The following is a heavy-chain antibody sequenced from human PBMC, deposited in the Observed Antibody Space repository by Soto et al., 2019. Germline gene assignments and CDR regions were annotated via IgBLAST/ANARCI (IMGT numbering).Heavy chain of an antibody. V-gene: IGHV3-30-3*01. CDR3: ARWKVQHDSYGYF. CDR2: ISHDGSNK. Sequence: QVQLVESGGGVVQPGRSLRLSCAASGFTFSSFPMHWVRQAPGKGLEWVALISHDGSNKYYADSVKGRFTISRDNSKNTLYLQMNSLGGEDTAVYYCARWKVQHDSYGYFWGQGTLVAVSS. D-gene: IGHD5-18*01. CDR1: GFTFSSFP. J-gene: IGHJ4*02.